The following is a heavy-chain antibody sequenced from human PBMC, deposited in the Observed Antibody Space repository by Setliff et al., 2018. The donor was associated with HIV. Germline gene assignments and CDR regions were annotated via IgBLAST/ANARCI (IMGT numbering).Heavy chain of an antibody. CDR2: ISAYNGNT. V-gene: IGHV1-18*01. CDR3: ARDRYYGSGSSPIFDY. J-gene: IGHJ4*02. Sequence: ASVKVSCKASGYTFTSYGMSWVRQAPGQGLEWMGWISAYNGNTHYAQKLQGRVTMTTDTSTSTAYMELSSLRSEDTAVYYCARDRYYGSGSSPIFDYWGQGTLVTVS. D-gene: IGHD3-10*01. CDR1: GYTFTSYG.